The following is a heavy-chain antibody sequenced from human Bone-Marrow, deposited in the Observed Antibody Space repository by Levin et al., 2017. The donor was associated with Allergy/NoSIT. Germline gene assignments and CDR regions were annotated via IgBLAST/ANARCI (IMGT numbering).Heavy chain of an antibody. CDR2: TSFDGSNK. CDR1: GFSFNTFA. V-gene: IGHV3-30-3*01. J-gene: IGHJ4*02. Sequence: GGSLRLCCAASGFSFNTFAFHWVRQAPGKGLEWVAVTSFDGSNKDHADSVKGRFTVSRDNSKNTLFLQMNSLRPEDTAIYYCVTITYSGYDRAPGYWGQGTPVTVSS. CDR3: VTITYSGYDRAPGY. D-gene: IGHD5-12*01.